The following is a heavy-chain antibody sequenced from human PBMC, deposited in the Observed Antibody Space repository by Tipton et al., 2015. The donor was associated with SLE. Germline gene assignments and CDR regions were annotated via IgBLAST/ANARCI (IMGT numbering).Heavy chain of an antibody. J-gene: IGHJ4*02. CDR1: GFTFSSYA. V-gene: IGHV3-30*04. CDR3: ASGELSGYYFDY. D-gene: IGHD3-16*02. CDR2: ISYDGSNK. Sequence: SLRLSCAASGFTFSSYAMHWVRQAPGKGLEWVAVISYDGSNKYYADSAKGRFTISRDNSKNTLYLQMNSLRAEDTAVYYCASGELSGYYFDYWGQGTLVTVSA.